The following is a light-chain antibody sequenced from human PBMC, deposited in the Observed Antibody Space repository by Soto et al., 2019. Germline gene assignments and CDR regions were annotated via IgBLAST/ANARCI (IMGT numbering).Light chain of an antibody. J-gene: IGKJ1*01. Sequence: IVITESPTTLSLSPGERATLFCKARSRVSNNLAWYQEKPGQAPRLLIYGASTRATGIPARFSGSGSGTEFTLTISSLQSEDFAVYYCQQYNNWWTFGQGTKVEIK. CDR1: SRVSNN. CDR2: GAS. V-gene: IGKV3-15*01. CDR3: QQYNNWWT.